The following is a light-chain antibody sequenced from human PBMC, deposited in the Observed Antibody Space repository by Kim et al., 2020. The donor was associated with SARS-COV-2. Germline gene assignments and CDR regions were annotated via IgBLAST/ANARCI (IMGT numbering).Light chain of an antibody. CDR1: SSDVGGYNH. CDR3: SSFTSSDTWV. V-gene: IGLV2-14*01. Sequence: QSALTQPASVSGSPGQSITISCTGTSSDVGGYNHVSWYQHHPGKAPKLMIYEVSNWPSGVSNRFSGSKSGNTASLTISGLQTEDEANYYCSSFTSSDTWVFGGGTKLTVL. CDR2: EVS. J-gene: IGLJ3*02.